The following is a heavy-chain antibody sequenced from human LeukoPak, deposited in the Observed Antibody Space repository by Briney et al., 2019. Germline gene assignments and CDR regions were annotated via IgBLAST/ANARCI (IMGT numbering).Heavy chain of an antibody. J-gene: IGHJ6*03. CDR2: ISGKTGNI. V-gene: IGHV1-18*01. CDR1: GYNFLNYG. CDR3: ARRFLNSHPIHSYMDL. D-gene: IGHD2-21*01. Sequence: ASVKVSSKASGYNFLNYGIIWVRQAPGQGLEWMGWISGKTGNINYAQKFQARATMTRYTSTSTAYMELRSLRSDDTAVYFCARRFLNSHPIHSYMDLWPKGTTDIVSS.